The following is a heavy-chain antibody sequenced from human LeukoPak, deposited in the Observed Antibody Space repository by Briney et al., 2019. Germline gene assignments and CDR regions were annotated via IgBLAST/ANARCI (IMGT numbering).Heavy chain of an antibody. CDR1: GFTFSNYP. J-gene: IGHJ4*02. D-gene: IGHD3-22*01. CDR3: VRMSQWVIPGH. CDR2: VSDNGGAT. V-gene: IGHV3-23*01. Sequence: PGGSLRLSCAASGFTFSNYPMSWVRQTPGKGLEWVSTVSDNGGATWYADSVEGRFTISRDNSKTTLYLQMNSLRAEDTAVYYCVRMSQWVIPGHWGQGTLVTVSS.